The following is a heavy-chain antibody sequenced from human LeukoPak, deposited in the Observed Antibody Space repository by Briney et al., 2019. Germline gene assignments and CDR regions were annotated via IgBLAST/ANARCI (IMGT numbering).Heavy chain of an antibody. CDR1: GYTFTGYY. Sequence: ASVKVSCKASGYTFTGYYMHWVRQAPGQGLEWMGRINPNSGGTNYAQKFQGRVTMTRDTSISTAYMELSRLRSDDTAVYYCARASDLRWELPYFDYWGQGTLVTVPS. CDR3: ARASDLRWELPYFDY. CDR2: INPNSGGT. J-gene: IGHJ4*02. V-gene: IGHV1-2*06. D-gene: IGHD1-26*01.